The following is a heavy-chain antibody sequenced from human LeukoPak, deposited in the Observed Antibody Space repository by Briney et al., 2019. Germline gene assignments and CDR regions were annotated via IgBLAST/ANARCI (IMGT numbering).Heavy chain of an antibody. CDR1: GFTFSTYD. J-gene: IGHJ6*02. Sequence: GGSLRLSCAASGFTFSTYDMHWVRHGTGQGLEWVSGIDINGDTNYPGSVEGRFTISRDNANNSSHLQMNSLRAGDTAVYYCVGAVAGTRGYYFGMDVWGQGTTVTVSS. D-gene: IGHD6-19*01. CDR2: IDINGDT. CDR3: VGAVAGTRGYYFGMDV. V-gene: IGHV3-13*01.